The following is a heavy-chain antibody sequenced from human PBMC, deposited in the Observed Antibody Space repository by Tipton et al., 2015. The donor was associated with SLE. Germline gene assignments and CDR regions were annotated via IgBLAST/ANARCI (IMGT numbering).Heavy chain of an antibody. V-gene: IGHV4-34*01. Sequence: TLSLTCAVYGGSFSGYYWSWIRQPPGKGLEWIGKINHSGSTNYNPSLKSRVTISIDTSKNQFSLKLSSVTAADTAVYYRARPSGYAFDIWGQGTMVTVSS. CDR1: GGSFSGYY. D-gene: IGHD7-27*01. J-gene: IGHJ3*02. CDR2: INHSGST. CDR3: ARPSGYAFDI.